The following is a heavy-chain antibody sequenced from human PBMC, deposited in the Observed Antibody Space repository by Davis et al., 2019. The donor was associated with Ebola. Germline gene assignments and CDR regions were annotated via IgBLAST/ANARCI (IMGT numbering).Heavy chain of an antibody. D-gene: IGHD1-26*01. Sequence: ASVKVSCKASGYTFTSYGISWVRQAPGQGLEWMGWINAYNGNTNYAQKLQGRVTMTTDTSTSTAYMELRSLRSDDTAVYYCARDRYGTYYYYYYGMDVWGQGTTVTVSS. CDR3: ARDRYGTYYYYYYGMDV. CDR2: INAYNGNT. CDR1: GYTFTSYG. J-gene: IGHJ6*02. V-gene: IGHV1-18*01.